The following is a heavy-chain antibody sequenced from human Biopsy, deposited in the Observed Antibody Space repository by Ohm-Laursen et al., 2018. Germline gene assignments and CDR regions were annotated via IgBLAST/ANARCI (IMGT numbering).Heavy chain of an antibody. CDR2: ISDSGST. V-gene: IGHV4-59*01. CDR3: ARATNSTGWPYYYFYGMDV. D-gene: IGHD2/OR15-2a*01. CDR1: GGSISSFY. Sequence: GTLSLTCAVSGGSISSFYWTWIRQPPGKGPEWIGDISDSGSTNYNPSLKSRVTIPVDTSKNQFSLRLNSVTAADTAVYYCARATNSTGWPYYYFYGMDVWGQGTTVTVSS. J-gene: IGHJ6*02.